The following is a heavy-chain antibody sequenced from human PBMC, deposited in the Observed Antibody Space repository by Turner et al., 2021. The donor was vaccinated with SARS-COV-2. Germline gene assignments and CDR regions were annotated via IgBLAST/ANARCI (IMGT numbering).Heavy chain of an antibody. J-gene: IGHJ4*02. CDR3: ARVARGNSGWYYFDY. V-gene: IGHV3-48*03. Sequence: EVQLVESGGGLVQPGGSLRLSCAASGFTFSSYEMNWVRQAPGKGLEWVSYIGSRGRTIYYADSVKGRFTISRDNAKNSLYLQMNSLRAEDTAVYYCARVARGNSGWYYFDYWGQGTLVTVS. D-gene: IGHD6-19*01. CDR1: GFTFSSYE. CDR2: IGSRGRTI.